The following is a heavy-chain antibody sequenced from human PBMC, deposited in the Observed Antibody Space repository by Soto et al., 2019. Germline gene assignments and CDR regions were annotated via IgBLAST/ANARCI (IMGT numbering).Heavy chain of an antibody. V-gene: IGHV4-59*02. D-gene: IGHD2-21*02. Sequence: QVQLQESGPGLVKPSETLSLTCTVSGGSVTGYYWSWIRQPPGRGLEWIGYIYYAGTTLYTPSLNSRVTISVDRSKHQFSLKLNSVTAADTAVYYCARHDAVPTLQHGMGVWGQGTTVTVSS. CDR3: ARHDAVPTLQHGMGV. CDR2: IYYAGTT. J-gene: IGHJ6*02. CDR1: GGSVTGYY.